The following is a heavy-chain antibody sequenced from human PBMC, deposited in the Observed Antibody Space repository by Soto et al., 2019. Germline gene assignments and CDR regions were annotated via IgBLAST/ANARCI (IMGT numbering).Heavy chain of an antibody. CDR2: ISGTGDIT. J-gene: IGHJ5*02. CDR3: AKDGGYCPNLSCMTNCFDP. V-gene: IGHV3-23*01. CDR1: GFTFSSDA. Sequence: PGGSLTLSCAASGFTFSSDAMSWVRQAPGKGLEWVSTISGTGDITYYPNAVTGRFTIARDNSRDIVYLQLNSLRAEDTAFYYCAKDGGYCPNLSCMTNCFDPWGQGTLVTVSS. D-gene: IGHD2-8*01.